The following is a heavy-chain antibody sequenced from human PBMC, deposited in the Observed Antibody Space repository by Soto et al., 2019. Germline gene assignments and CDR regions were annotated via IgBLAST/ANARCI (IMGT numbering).Heavy chain of an antibody. D-gene: IGHD2-2*01. J-gene: IGHJ6*02. CDR3: ARENIVVVPAAMALYYYYGMDV. Sequence: XGTLSLTCTVSGGSISSYYWSGIRQPSGKGLEWIGRIYTSGSTNYNPSLKSRVTMSVDTSKNQFSLKLSSVTAAETAVYYCARENIVVVPAAMALYYYYGMDVWGQGTTVTVSS. V-gene: IGHV4-4*07. CDR1: GGSISSYY. CDR2: IYTSGST.